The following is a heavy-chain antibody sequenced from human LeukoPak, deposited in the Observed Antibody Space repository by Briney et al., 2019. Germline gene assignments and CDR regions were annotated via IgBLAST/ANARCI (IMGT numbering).Heavy chain of an antibody. V-gene: IGHV3-66*02. Sequence: GGSLRLSCAASGFTVSSNYMSWVRRAPGKGLEWVSVIYSGGSTYYADSVRGRFTISRDNSKNTLYLQMNSLRAEDTAVYYCATGSSPYYYYYGMDVWGQGTTVTVSS. CDR3: ATGSSPYYYYYGMDV. J-gene: IGHJ6*02. CDR1: GFTVSSNY. D-gene: IGHD6-13*01. CDR2: IYSGGST.